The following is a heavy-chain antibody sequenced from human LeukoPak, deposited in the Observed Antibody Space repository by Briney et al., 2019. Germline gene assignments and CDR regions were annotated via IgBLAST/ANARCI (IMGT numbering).Heavy chain of an antibody. CDR1: GGSISSSSYY. Sequence: SETLSLTCAVSGGSISSSSYYWGWIRQPPGKGLEWIGSIYYSGSTYYNPSLKSRVTISVDTSKNQFSLKLSSVTAADTAVYYCARDANIAAAGLYYYYYYMDVWGKGTTVTISS. D-gene: IGHD6-13*01. J-gene: IGHJ6*03. CDR2: IYYSGST. CDR3: ARDANIAAAGLYYYYYYMDV. V-gene: IGHV4-39*07.